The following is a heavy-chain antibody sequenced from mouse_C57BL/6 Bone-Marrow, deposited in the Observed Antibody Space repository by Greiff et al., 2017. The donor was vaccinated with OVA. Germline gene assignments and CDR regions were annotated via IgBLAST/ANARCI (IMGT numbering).Heavy chain of an antibody. CDR1: GFTFSSYA. D-gene: IGHD5-5*01. Sequence: EVKVVESGGGLVKPGGSLKLSCAASGFTFSSYAMSWVRQTPEKRLEWVATISDGGSYTYYPDNVKGRFTISRDNTKNNLYLQLSHLKSEDTAMYNCARGLPAWFAYWGQGTLVTVSA. CDR2: ISDGGSYT. J-gene: IGHJ3*01. CDR3: ARGLPAWFAY. V-gene: IGHV5-4*03.